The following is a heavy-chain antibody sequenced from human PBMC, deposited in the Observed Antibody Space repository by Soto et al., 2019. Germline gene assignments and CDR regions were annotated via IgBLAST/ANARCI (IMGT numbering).Heavy chain of an antibody. J-gene: IGHJ4*02. D-gene: IGHD6-19*01. V-gene: IGHV3-48*03. CDR2: ISSSGGIK. CDR3: ARGHYRSGWFDC. CDR1: DFVFSNYE. Sequence: EVQLVESGGGLVQPGGSLRLSCAASDFVFSNYEMSWVRQAPGKGLEPIAYISSSGGIKYYADSVKGRFTILRDNSKNSLYLQMNSLKAEDTALYFCARGHYRSGWFDCWGQGTLVTVSS.